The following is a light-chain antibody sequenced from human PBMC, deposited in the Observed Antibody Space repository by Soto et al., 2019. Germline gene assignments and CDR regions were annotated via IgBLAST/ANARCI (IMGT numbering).Light chain of an antibody. Sequence: AIQMTQSPSSLSASVGDRVTITCPASQDIRDDLGWYQQKLGKAPKLLIYAASSLQSGVPSRFSGSGSGTEFTLTISSLQPEDFATCYCLQDYNYPRTFGQGTKVEIK. CDR3: LQDYNYPRT. CDR1: QDIRDD. CDR2: AAS. V-gene: IGKV1-6*01. J-gene: IGKJ1*01.